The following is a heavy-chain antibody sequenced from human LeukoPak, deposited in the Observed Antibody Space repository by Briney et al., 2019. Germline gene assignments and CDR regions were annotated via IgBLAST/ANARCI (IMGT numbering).Heavy chain of an antibody. V-gene: IGHV3-23*01. CDR2: ISGGGGST. CDR1: RFTFSSYA. CDR3: AKVHYDILTGYLDY. J-gene: IGHJ4*02. D-gene: IGHD3-9*01. Sequence: GGSLRLSCAASRFTFSSYAMSWVRQAPGKGLVWVSAISGGGGSTYYADSVKGRFTISRDNSKNTLYLQMNSLRAEDTAVYYCAKVHYDILTGYLDYWGQGTLVTVSS.